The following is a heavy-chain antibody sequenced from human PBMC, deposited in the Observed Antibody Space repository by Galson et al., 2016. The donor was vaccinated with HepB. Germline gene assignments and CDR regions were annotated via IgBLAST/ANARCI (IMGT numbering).Heavy chain of an antibody. V-gene: IGHV3-74*01. J-gene: IGHJ5*02. CDR3: ARGGYSGYDWVRNWFDP. CDR1: GFTFSSSW. Sequence: SLRLSCAASGFTFSSSWMHWVRQAPGKGLVWVSRINSDGSSTNYADSVKGRFTISRDNAKNTLYLQMNSLRAEDTAVYYCARGGYSGYDWVRNWFDPWGQGTLVTVSS. CDR2: INSDGSST. D-gene: IGHD5-12*01.